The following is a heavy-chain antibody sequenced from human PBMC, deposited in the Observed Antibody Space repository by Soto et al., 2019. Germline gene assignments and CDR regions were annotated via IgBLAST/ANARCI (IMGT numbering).Heavy chain of an antibody. CDR3: ATDYYGSGSTGDDY. CDR1: GGTFSSYA. Sequence: QVQLVQSGAEVKKPGSSVKVSCKASGGTFSSYAISWVRQSPGQGLEWMGGIIPIFGTANYAQKFQGRVTITADESTSTACVELGSLRCEDTAVYYCATDYYGSGSTGDDYWVQGTLVTVSS. J-gene: IGHJ4*02. V-gene: IGHV1-69*12. D-gene: IGHD3-10*01. CDR2: IIPIFGTA.